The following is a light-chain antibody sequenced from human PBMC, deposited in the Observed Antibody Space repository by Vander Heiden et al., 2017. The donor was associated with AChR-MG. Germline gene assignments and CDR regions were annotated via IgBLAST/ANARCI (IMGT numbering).Light chain of an antibody. Sequence: EIVMTQSPATLSVSPGERATLSCRASQSVDNNLAWYQQKPGRAPRLLIYGASTRATGFPARFSGSGSGTEFTLTISSLQSEDFAVYYCQQYHNWPPLTFGGGTKVEI. CDR3: QQYHNWPPLT. CDR2: GAS. V-gene: IGKV3-15*01. J-gene: IGKJ4*01. CDR1: QSVDNN.